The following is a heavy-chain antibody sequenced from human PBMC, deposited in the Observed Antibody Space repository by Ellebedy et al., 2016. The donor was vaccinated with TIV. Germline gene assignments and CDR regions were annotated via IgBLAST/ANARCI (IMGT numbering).Heavy chain of an antibody. CDR1: GYTFTDYY. D-gene: IGHD5/OR15-5a*01. CDR2: INPNSGGT. CDR3: TRDLTNIVSGDY. J-gene: IGHJ4*02. Sequence: AASVKVSCKASGYTFTDYYIHWVRQAPGQGLEWMAWINPNSGGTNYAQKFQGRVNVTRDTSTSTAFLELSRLRSDDTAVYYCTRDLTNIVSGDYWGQGTLVTVSS. V-gene: IGHV1-2*02.